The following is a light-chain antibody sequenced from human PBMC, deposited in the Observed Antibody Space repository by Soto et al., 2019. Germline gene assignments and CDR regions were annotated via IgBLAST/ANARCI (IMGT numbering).Light chain of an antibody. V-gene: IGLV2-14*01. CDR1: SSDVGGYNY. J-gene: IGLJ1*01. CDR2: DVS. Sequence: QSVLTQPASVSGSPGQSITISCTGTSSDVGGYNYVSWYQQHPGKAPKLMIYDVSNRPSGVSNRFSGSKSGNTASLTISGLQAEDEADYYCSSYTSSSNPYVFGTGTQLTVL. CDR3: SSYTSSSNPYV.